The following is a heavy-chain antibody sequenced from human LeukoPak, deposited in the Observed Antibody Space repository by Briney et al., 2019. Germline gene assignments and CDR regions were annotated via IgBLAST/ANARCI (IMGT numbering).Heavy chain of an antibody. V-gene: IGHV3-33*01. CDR3: AREGYYDSSGYLYYFDY. D-gene: IGHD3-22*01. CDR2: IWYDGSNK. CDR1: GFTFSSYG. J-gene: IGHJ4*02. Sequence: GGSLRLSCAASGFTFSSYGMHWVRQAPGKGLEWVAVIWYDGSNKYYADSAKGRFTISRDNSKNTLYLQMNSLRAEDTAVYYCAREGYYDSSGYLYYFDYWGQGTLVTVSS.